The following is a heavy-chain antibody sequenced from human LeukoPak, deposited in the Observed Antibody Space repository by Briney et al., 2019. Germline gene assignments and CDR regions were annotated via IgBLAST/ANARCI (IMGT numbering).Heavy chain of an antibody. J-gene: IGHJ4*02. D-gene: IGHD3-9*01. CDR2: ISSSSSYI. Sequence: GGSLRLSCAASGFTFSSYSMNWVRQAPGKGLEWVSSISSSSSYIYYADSVKGRFTISRDNAKNSLYLQMNSLRAEDTAVYYCARDRNPYYDILTAVWDQGTLATVSS. CDR3: ARDRNPYYDILTAV. V-gene: IGHV3-21*01. CDR1: GFTFSSYS.